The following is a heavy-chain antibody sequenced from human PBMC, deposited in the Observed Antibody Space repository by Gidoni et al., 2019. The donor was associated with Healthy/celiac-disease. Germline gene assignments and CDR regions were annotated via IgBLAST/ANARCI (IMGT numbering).Heavy chain of an antibody. CDR2: IRSKANSYAT. Sequence: EVQLVESGGGLVQPGGSLKPSCAASGFTFSGAAMHWVCQASGKGLEWVGRIRSKANSYATAYAASVKGRFTISRDDSKNTAYLQMNSLKTEDTAVYYCTRHFYGSGSYLGIPFDPWGQGTLVTVSS. CDR1: GFTFSGAA. V-gene: IGHV3-73*02. J-gene: IGHJ5*02. D-gene: IGHD3-10*01. CDR3: TRHFYGSGSYLGIPFDP.